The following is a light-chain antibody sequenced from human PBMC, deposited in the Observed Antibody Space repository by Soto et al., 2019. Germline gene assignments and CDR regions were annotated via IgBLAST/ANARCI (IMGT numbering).Light chain of an antibody. Sequence: QSVLTQPASVSASPGQSITISCTGTSSDVGGYNYVSRFQQHPGKAPKLMIYEVSNRPSGVSNRFSGSKSDNTASLTISGLQAEDEADYYCSSYTSTNTPYVFGTGTKLTVL. J-gene: IGLJ1*01. CDR2: EVS. CDR3: SSYTSTNTPYV. V-gene: IGLV2-14*01. CDR1: SSDVGGYNY.